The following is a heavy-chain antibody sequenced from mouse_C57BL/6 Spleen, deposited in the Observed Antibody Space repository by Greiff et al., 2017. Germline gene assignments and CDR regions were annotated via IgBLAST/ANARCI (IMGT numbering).Heavy chain of an antibody. J-gene: IGHJ1*03. V-gene: IGHV1-55*01. CDR3: AREATVVAHWYFDV. CDR2: IYPGSGST. CDR1: GYTFTSYW. D-gene: IGHD1-1*01. Sequence: QVQLKQSGPELVKPGASVKMSCKASGYTFTSYWITWVKQRPGQGLEWIGDIYPGSGSTNYNEKFKSKATLTVDTSSSTAYMQLSSLTSEDSAVYYCAREATVVAHWYFDVWGTGTTVTVSS.